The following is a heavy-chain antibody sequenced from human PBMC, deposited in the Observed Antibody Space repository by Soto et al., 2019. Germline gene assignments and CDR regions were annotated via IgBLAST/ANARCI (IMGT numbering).Heavy chain of an antibody. J-gene: IGHJ3*02. CDR1: GGTFSSYT. CDR3: AAVRRSGKDAFDI. D-gene: IGHD3-10*01. V-gene: IGHV1-69*02. CDR2: IIPILGIA. Sequence: GASVKVSCKASGGTFSSYTISWVRQAPGQGLEWMGRIIPILGIANYAQKFQGRVTITADKSTSTAYMELSSLRSEDTAVYYCAAVRRSGKDAFDIWGQGTMVTVSS.